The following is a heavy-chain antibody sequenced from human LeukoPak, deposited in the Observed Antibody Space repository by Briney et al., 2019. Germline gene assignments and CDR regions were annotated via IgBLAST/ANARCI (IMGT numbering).Heavy chain of an antibody. J-gene: IGHJ5*02. Sequence: ASVKVSCKASGYTFTGYYMHWVRQAPGQGLGWMGRINPNSGGTNYAQKFQGRVTMTRDTSISTAYMELSRLRSDDTAVYYCARDKVVVRRNWFDPWGQGTLVTVSS. CDR1: GYTFTGYY. D-gene: IGHD2-15*01. CDR2: INPNSGGT. CDR3: ARDKVVVRRNWFDP. V-gene: IGHV1-2*06.